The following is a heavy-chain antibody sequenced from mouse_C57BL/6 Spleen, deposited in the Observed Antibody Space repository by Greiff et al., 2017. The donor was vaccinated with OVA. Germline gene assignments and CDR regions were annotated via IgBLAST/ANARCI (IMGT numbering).Heavy chain of an antibody. CDR1: GYTFTSYT. D-gene: IGHD1-1*01. Sequence: QVQLKQSGAELARPGASVKMSCKASGYTFTSYTMHWVKQRPGQGLEWIGYINPSSGYTKYNQKFKDKATLTADKSSSTAYMQLSSLTSEDSAVYYCARSAYYYEAMDYWGQGTSVTVSS. V-gene: IGHV1-4*01. CDR3: ARSAYYYEAMDY. J-gene: IGHJ4*01. CDR2: INPSSGYT.